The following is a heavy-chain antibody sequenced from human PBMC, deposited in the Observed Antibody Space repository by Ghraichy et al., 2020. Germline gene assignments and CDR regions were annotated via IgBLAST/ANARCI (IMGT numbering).Heavy chain of an antibody. CDR3: ARVTAHQLLPGFPQYYFDY. Sequence: SETLSLTCTVSGGSISSGSYYWSWIRQSAGKGLEWIGRIYTSGSTNYNPSLKSRVTISVDTSKNQFSLKLSSVTAADTAVYYCARVTAHQLLPGFPQYYFDYWGQGTQVTVSS. CDR1: GGSISSGSYY. J-gene: IGHJ4*02. D-gene: IGHD2-2*01. V-gene: IGHV4-61*02. CDR2: IYTSGST.